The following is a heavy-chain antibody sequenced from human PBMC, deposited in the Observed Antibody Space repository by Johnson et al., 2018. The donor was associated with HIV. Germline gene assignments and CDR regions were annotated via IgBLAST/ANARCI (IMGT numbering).Heavy chain of an antibody. D-gene: IGHD4-23*01. CDR2: IKSDGSST. CDR1: GFTFSRYW. Sequence: MQLVESGGGLVQPGGSLRLSCAASGFTFSRYWMDWVRQAPGKGLVWVSRIKSDGSSTAYADSVKDRFTISRDNAKNTLYLQMNSLRGEDTAVYYCATDLSRWELHPLSAFDIWGQGTMVTVSS. V-gene: IGHV3-74*01. CDR3: ATDLSRWELHPLSAFDI. J-gene: IGHJ3*02.